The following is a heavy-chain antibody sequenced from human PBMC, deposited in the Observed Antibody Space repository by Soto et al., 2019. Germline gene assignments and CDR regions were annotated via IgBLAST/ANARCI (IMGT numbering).Heavy chain of an antibody. V-gene: IGHV3-7*01. CDR3: ARDPSIVATMGSIYYYYGMDV. CDR1: GFTFSGYW. D-gene: IGHD5-12*01. CDR2: IKQDGSEK. Sequence: PGGSLRLSCAASGFTFSGYWMSWVRQAPGKGLEWVANIKQDGSEKYYVDSVKGRYTISRDNAKNSLYLQMNSLRAEDTAVYYCARDPSIVATMGSIYYYYGMDVWGQGTTVTVSS. J-gene: IGHJ6*02.